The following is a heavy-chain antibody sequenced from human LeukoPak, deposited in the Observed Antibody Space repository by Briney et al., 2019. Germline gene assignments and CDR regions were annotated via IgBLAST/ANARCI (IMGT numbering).Heavy chain of an antibody. Sequence: ASVKVSCKASGYTFTSYDINWVRQATGQGLEWMGWMNPNSGNTGYAQKFQGRVTMTEDTSTDTAYMELSSLRSEDTAVYYCATLFMVRGVTLEYFQHWGQGTLVTVSS. CDR2: MNPNSGNT. D-gene: IGHD3-10*01. J-gene: IGHJ1*01. CDR3: ATLFMVRGVTLEYFQH. V-gene: IGHV1-8*02. CDR1: GYTFTSYD.